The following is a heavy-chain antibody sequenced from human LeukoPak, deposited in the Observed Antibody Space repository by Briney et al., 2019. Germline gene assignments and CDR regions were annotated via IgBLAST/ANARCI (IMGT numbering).Heavy chain of an antibody. CDR1: GGSISSGGYS. J-gene: IGHJ4*02. Sequence: SETLSLTCAVSGGSISSGGYSWSWIRQPPGKGLEWIGYIYHSGSTYYNPSLKSRVTISVDRSKNQFSLKLSSVTAADTAVYYCASSYDSSGYYSSNWGQGTLVTVSS. CDR2: IYHSGST. CDR3: ASSYDSSGYYSSN. V-gene: IGHV4-30-2*01. D-gene: IGHD3-22*01.